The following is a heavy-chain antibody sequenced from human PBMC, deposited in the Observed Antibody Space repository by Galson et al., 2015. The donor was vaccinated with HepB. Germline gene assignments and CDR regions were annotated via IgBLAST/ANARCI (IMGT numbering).Heavy chain of an antibody. CDR3: AKDYSPDSGYDIDY. CDR1: GFTFSRYS. D-gene: IGHD5-12*01. Sequence: SLRLSCAASGFTFSRYSMYWVRQAPGKGLEWVSVIWGSGSTIYYADSVKGRFTISRDNSKNTVYLQMNSLRVEDTAVYYCAKDYSPDSGYDIDYWGQGTLVTVSS. J-gene: IGHJ4*02. V-gene: IGHV3-23*01. CDR2: IWGSGSTI.